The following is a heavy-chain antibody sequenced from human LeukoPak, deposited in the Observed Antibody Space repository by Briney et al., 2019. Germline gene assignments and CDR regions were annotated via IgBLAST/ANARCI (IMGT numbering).Heavy chain of an antibody. Sequence: GGSLRLSCAASGFTFSTYGMHWVRQAPGKGLEWVASIRYDAINKYYADSVKGRFTISRDNSKNTLYLQMSSLRVEDTAVYYCATVGGYYWGQGTLVAVSS. J-gene: IGHJ4*02. CDR2: IRYDAINK. CDR3: ATVGGYY. V-gene: IGHV3-30*02. CDR1: GFTFSTYG. D-gene: IGHD3-10*01.